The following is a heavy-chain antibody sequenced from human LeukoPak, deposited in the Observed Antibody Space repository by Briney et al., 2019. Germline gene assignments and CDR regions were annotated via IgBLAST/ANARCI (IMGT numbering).Heavy chain of an antibody. CDR3: AKDRPYYYDRSGYYGY. Sequence: PGGSLRLSCADSGFTFSSYAMSWVRQAPGKGLEWVSAISGSGGSTYYADSVKGRFTISRDNSKNTLYLQMNSLRAEDTAVYYCAKDRPYYYDRSGYYGYWGQGTLVTVSS. V-gene: IGHV3-23*01. CDR1: GFTFSSYA. CDR2: ISGSGGST. D-gene: IGHD3-22*01. J-gene: IGHJ4*02.